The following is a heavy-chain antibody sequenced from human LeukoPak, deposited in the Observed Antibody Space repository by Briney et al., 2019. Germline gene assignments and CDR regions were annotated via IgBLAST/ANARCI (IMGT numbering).Heavy chain of an antibody. CDR3: ARRTYTSGYVQGEQWLRSFDI. J-gene: IGHJ3*02. CDR1: GYTFTSYG. CDR2: NSAYNGNT. Sequence: ASVKVSCKASGYTFTSYGISWVRQAPGQGLEWMGWNSAYNGNTNYAQKLQGRVTMTTDTSTSTAYMELRSLRSDDTAVYYCARRTYTSGYVQGEQWLRSFDIWGQGTMVTVSS. V-gene: IGHV1-18*01. D-gene: IGHD5-12*01.